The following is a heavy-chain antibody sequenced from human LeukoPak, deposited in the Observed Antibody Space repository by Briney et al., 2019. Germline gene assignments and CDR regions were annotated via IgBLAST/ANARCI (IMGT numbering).Heavy chain of an antibody. J-gene: IGHJ4*02. CDR3: ARSSPEQWLNFDY. Sequence: GGSLRLSCAASGFTFSNYDMHWARQAPGKGLEWVAFIQFDGSDEHYADSVKGRFTISRDNSKNTLYLQMNSLRAEDTAVYYCARSSPEQWLNFDYWGQGTLVTVSS. V-gene: IGHV3-30*02. D-gene: IGHD6-19*01. CDR1: GFTFSNYD. CDR2: IQFDGSDE.